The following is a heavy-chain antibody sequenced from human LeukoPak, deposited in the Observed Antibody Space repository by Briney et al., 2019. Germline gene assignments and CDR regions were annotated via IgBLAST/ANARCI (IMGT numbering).Heavy chain of an antibody. J-gene: IGHJ3*02. V-gene: IGHV3-48*03. CDR1: RFSFSTSE. D-gene: IGHD3-22*01. CDR2: ISTTGSDI. Sequence: PGGSLRLSCVASRFSFSTSEMSWVRQAPGKGLEWLSYISTTGSDIIYADSVKGRFTMSRDNAKNSLFLQMNSLRAEDTALYYCARGTRDTSGFGAFDIWGRGTMVIVS. CDR3: ARGTRDTSGFGAFDI.